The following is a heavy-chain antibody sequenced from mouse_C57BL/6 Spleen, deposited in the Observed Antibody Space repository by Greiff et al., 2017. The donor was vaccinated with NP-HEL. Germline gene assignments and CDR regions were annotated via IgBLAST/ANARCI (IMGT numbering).Heavy chain of an antibody. V-gene: IGHV1-69*01. CDR1: GYTFTSYW. Sequence: QVQLKQPGAELVMPGASVKLSCKASGYTFTSYWMHWVKQRPGQGLEWIGEIDPSDSYTNYNQKFKGKSTLTVDKSSSTAYMQLSSLTSEDSAVYYCARSGDDGYYGFAYWGQGTLVTVSA. J-gene: IGHJ3*01. CDR3: ARSGDDGYYGFAY. CDR2: IDPSDSYT. D-gene: IGHD2-3*01.